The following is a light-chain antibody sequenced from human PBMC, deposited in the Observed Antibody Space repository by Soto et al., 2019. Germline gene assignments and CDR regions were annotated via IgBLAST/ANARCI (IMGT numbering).Light chain of an antibody. J-gene: IGLJ3*02. CDR1: SGHNSYA. CDR2: LNSDGSH. CDR3: QPWSIDIRV. Sequence: QSVLTQPPSASASLGASVKLTCTLSSGHNSYAIAWHQQQPEKGPRYLMKLNSDGSHSKGDGIPDRFSGSSSGAERYLTISSLRFEDEADYSCQPWSIDIRVFGGGPKLPAL. V-gene: IGLV4-69*01.